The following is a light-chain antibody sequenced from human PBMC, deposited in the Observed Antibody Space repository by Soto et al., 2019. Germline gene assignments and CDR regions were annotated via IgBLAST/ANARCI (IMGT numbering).Light chain of an antibody. J-gene: IGKJ4*01. Sequence: MSQSPATLSVSPGERATLACRASQSVSSNLAWYQQKPGQAPRLLIYGASTRATGIPARFSGSGSGTEFTLTISSLQSEDFAVYYCQQYNNWPPLTFGGGTKVDI. CDR1: QSVSSN. CDR3: QQYNNWPPLT. CDR2: GAS. V-gene: IGKV3-15*01.